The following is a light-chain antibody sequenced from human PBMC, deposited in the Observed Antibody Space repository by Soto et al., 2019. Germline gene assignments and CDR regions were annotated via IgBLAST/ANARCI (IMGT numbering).Light chain of an antibody. V-gene: IGKV3-20*01. CDR1: QSVSSRS. J-gene: IGKJ1*01. Sequence: TQSPGTLSLSPGERATLSCRASQSVSSRSLAWYQQKPGQAPRLLISGASSRAADIPDRFSGSGSGTDFTLTINRLEPEDFAVYYCQQYDSSPRTFGQGTKVEIK. CDR3: QQYDSSPRT. CDR2: GAS.